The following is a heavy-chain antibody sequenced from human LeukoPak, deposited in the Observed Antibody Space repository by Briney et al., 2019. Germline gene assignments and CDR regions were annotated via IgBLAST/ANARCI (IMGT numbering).Heavy chain of an antibody. D-gene: IGHD6-19*01. CDR2: ISYDGSNK. CDR3: AKFAPVAGTLPRSPFDY. J-gene: IGHJ4*02. CDR1: GFTFSSYG. V-gene: IGHV3-30*18. Sequence: PGGSLRLSCAASGFTFSSYGMHWVRQAPGKGLEWVAVISYDGSNKYYADSVKGRFTISRDNSKNTLYLQMNSLRAEDTAVYYCAKFAPVAGTLPRSPFDYWGQGTLVTVSS.